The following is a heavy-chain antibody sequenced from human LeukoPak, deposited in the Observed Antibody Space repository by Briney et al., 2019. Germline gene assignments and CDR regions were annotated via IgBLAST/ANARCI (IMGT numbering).Heavy chain of an antibody. CDR2: IIPIFGTA. Sequence: ASVKVSCKASGGTFSSYAISWVRQAPGRGLEWMGGIIPIFGTANYAQKFQGRVTITADESTSTAYMELSSLRSEDTAVYYCARDPSRGRAAAGYYFDYWGQGTLVTVSS. D-gene: IGHD6-13*01. CDR3: ARDPSRGRAAAGYYFDY. J-gene: IGHJ4*02. CDR1: GGTFSSYA. V-gene: IGHV1-69*13.